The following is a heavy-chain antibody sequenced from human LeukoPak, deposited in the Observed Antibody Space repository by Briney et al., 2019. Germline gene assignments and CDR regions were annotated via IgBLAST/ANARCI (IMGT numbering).Heavy chain of an antibody. V-gene: IGHV3-48*01. J-gene: IGHJ4*02. CDR3: AKDLIVGYSSSWAPDY. CDR1: GFTFSSYS. Sequence: GGSLRLSCAASGFTFSSYSMNWVRQAPGKGLEWVSSISSSSSTIYYADSVKGRFTISRDNAKNSLYLQMNSLRAEDTAVYYCAKDLIVGYSSSWAPDYWGQGTLVTVSS. CDR2: ISSSSSTI. D-gene: IGHD6-13*01.